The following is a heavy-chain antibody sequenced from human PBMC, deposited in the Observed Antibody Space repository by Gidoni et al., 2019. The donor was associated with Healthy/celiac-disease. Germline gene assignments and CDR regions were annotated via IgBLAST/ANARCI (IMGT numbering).Heavy chain of an antibody. Sequence: EVQLVESGGGLVQPGGSLRLSCAASGFTFSSYDMHWGRQATGKGLEWVSAICTAGDTYYPGSVKGLFTISRENAKNSLYLQMNSLRAGDTAVYYCARARDYGDYPAYYYYYMDVWGKGTTVTVSS. CDR3: ARARDYGDYPAYYYYYMDV. V-gene: IGHV3-13*01. CDR1: GFTFSSYD. D-gene: IGHD4-17*01. J-gene: IGHJ6*03. CDR2: ICTAGDT.